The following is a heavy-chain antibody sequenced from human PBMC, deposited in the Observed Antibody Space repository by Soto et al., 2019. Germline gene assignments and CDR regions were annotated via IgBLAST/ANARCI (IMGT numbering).Heavy chain of an antibody. CDR2: INHSGST. Sequence: SETLSLTCAVYGGSFSGHYWSWIRQPPGKGLEWIGEINHSGSTNYNPSLKSRVTISVDTSKNQFSLKLSSVTAADTAVYYCARGRNPDYDILTGYFYYFDYWGQGTLVTVSS. CDR3: ARGRNPDYDILTGYFYYFDY. CDR1: GGSFSGHY. D-gene: IGHD3-9*01. V-gene: IGHV4-34*01. J-gene: IGHJ4*02.